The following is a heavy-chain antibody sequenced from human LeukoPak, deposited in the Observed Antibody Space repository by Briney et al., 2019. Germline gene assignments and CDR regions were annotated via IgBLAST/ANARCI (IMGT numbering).Heavy chain of an antibody. CDR2: ISAYNGNT. D-gene: IGHD2-21*02. J-gene: IGHJ4*02. CDR1: GYTFTGYY. Sequence: ASVKVSCKASGYTFTGYYMHWVRQAPGQGLEWMGWISAYNGNTKYAQKLQGRVTMTTDTSTSTAYMELRSLRSDDTAVYYCARKSGTAGVDYWGQGTLVTVSS. V-gene: IGHV1-18*04. CDR3: ARKSGTAGVDY.